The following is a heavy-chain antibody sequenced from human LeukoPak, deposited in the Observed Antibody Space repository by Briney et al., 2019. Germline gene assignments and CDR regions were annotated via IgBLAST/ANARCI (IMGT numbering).Heavy chain of an antibody. CDR3: ARFPRIAVAGTPFDY. D-gene: IGHD6-19*01. J-gene: IGHJ4*02. CDR2: INPDSGGT. CDR1: GGTFSSYA. Sequence: GASVKVSCKASGGTFSSYAISWVRQAPGQGLEWMGWINPDSGGTNYAQKFQGRVTMTRDTSISTAYMELSRLRSDDTAVYYCARFPRIAVAGTPFDYWGQGTLVTVSS. V-gene: IGHV1-2*02.